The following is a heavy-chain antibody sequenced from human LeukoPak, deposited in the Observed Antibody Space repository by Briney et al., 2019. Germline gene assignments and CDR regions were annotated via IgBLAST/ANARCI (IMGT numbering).Heavy chain of an antibody. V-gene: IGHV4-34*01. CDR3: ARSPAAYYDFWSGYSP. D-gene: IGHD3-3*01. CDR1: GGSLGGYF. Sequence: PPETPSLTCAVHGGSLGGYFWSWIRQSPGKGLEWIGEINFSGSTNNNPSLKSRVAISIDTSKNQFSLNLASVTAADTAVYYCARSPAAYYDFWSGYSPWGQGTLLTLFS. CDR2: INFSGST. J-gene: IGHJ5*02.